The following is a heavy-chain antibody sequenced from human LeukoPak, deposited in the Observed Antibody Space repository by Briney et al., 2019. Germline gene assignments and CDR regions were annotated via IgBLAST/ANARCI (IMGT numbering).Heavy chain of an antibody. D-gene: IGHD6-19*01. Sequence: GGSLRLSCAASGFTFSSYEMNWVRQAPGKGLEWVSYIGSSGSTIYYADSVKGRFTISRDNAKNSLYLQMNSLRAEDTAVYYCARSSPAYSSGWYDYWGQGTLVTVSS. CDR2: IGSSGSTI. J-gene: IGHJ4*02. V-gene: IGHV3-48*03. CDR3: ARSSPAYSSGWYDY. CDR1: GFTFSSYE.